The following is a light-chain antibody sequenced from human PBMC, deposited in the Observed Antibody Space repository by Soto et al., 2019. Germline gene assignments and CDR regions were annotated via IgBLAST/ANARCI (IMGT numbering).Light chain of an antibody. CDR2: EVV. CDR1: KSDIGVYDF. J-gene: IGLJ1*01. Sequence: QSALTQPRSASGSPGQSVTISCTGTKSDIGVYDFVCWYQHHPGKAPRLIIYEVVQRPSGVPDRFSGSKSGNTASLTVSGLQAADDADYFCKSYAGSNTYVFGSGTKLTV. V-gene: IGLV2-8*01. CDR3: KSYAGSNTYV.